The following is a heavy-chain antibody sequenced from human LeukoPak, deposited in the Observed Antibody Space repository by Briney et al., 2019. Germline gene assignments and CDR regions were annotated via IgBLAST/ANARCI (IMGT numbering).Heavy chain of an antibody. CDR2: ISGNGGHV. CDR1: GFTFSTYA. V-gene: IGHV3-23*01. J-gene: IGHJ4*02. CDR3: AKRVIRGVISPFDF. Sequence: PGGSLRLSCAASGFTFSTYAMSWVRQAPRKGLEWVSAISGNGGHVYYAESVKGRFTVSRDSSKNTLFLQMSSLVTEDSAVYFCAKRVIRGVISPFDFGGQGTRVTVSS. D-gene: IGHD3-10*01.